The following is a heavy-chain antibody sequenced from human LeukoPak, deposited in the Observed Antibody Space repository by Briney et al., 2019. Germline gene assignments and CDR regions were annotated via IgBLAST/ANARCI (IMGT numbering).Heavy chain of an antibody. Sequence: SETLSLTCTVSGGSISSYYWSWIRQPPGKGLEWIGYIYYSGSTNYNPSLKSRVTISVDTSKNQFSLKLSSVTAADTAVYYCARHLPRYYYDSSGYYYGVGYYYGMDVWGQGTTVTVSS. CDR3: ARHLPRYYYDSSGYYYGVGYYYGMDV. D-gene: IGHD3-22*01. V-gene: IGHV4-59*08. CDR1: GGSISSYY. J-gene: IGHJ6*02. CDR2: IYYSGST.